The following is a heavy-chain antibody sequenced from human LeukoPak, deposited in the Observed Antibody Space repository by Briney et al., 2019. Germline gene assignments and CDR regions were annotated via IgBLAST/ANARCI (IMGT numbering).Heavy chain of an antibody. CDR1: GFTISSKY. D-gene: IGHD2-2*01. Sequence: GGSLRLSCAASGFTISSKYMSWVRQAPGKGLEWVSVIYSGGSTYYADSVKGRFTISRDNSKNTLYLQMNSLRAEDTAVYYCARGCSSTSCYGFDYWGQGTLVTVSS. CDR3: ARGCSSTSCYGFDY. V-gene: IGHV3-53*01. J-gene: IGHJ4*02. CDR2: IYSGGST.